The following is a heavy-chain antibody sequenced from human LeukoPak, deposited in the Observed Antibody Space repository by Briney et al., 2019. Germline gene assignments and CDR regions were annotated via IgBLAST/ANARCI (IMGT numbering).Heavy chain of an antibody. D-gene: IGHD3-22*01. Sequence: GGFLRLSFAASGLTFSRDWMYWVGQAPGKWLVWLSRFNCVGSSTAYADSVKGRFTISRDNAKNTLFLQMNSLRAEDTAVYYCAKSAGDYYDSSGYYHRPLGYWGQGTLVTVSS. V-gene: IGHV3-74*01. J-gene: IGHJ4*02. CDR1: GLTFSRDW. CDR2: FNCVGSST. CDR3: AKSAGDYYDSSGYYHRPLGY.